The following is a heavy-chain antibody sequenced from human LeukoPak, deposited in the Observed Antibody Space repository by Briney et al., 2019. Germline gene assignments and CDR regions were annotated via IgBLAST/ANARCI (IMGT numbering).Heavy chain of an antibody. CDR3: AKDLRPLYSSGWYPYFDY. J-gene: IGHJ4*02. Sequence: GGSLRLSCAASGFTFSSYAMSWVRQAPGKGLEGVSAISGSGGSTYYADSVKGRFTISRDNSKNTLYLQMNSLRAEDTAVYYCAKDLRPLYSSGWYPYFDYWGQGTLVTVSS. D-gene: IGHD6-19*01. V-gene: IGHV3-23*01. CDR2: ISGSGGST. CDR1: GFTFSSYA.